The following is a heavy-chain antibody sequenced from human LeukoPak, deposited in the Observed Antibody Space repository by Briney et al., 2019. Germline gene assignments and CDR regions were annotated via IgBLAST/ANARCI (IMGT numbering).Heavy chain of an antibody. Sequence: SETLSLTCTVSGGSISSSSYYWGWIRQPPGKGLEWIGSIYYSGSTYYNPSLKSRVTISVDTSKNQLSLKLSSVTAADTAVYYCARLVGNNWFDPWGQGSLVTVSS. CDR1: GGSISSSSYY. V-gene: IGHV4-39*07. D-gene: IGHD2-15*01. J-gene: IGHJ5*02. CDR3: ARLVGNNWFDP. CDR2: IYYSGST.